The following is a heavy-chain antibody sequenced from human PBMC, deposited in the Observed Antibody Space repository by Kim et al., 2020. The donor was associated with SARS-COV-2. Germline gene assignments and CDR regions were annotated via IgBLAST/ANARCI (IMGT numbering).Heavy chain of an antibody. J-gene: IGHJ6*02. Sequence: RRSRVTIPIDTSKNRYSLKLSSVTAADTAVYYCARVRGTVAFDYYYGMDVWGQGTTVTVSS. CDR3: ARVRGTVAFDYYYGMDV. D-gene: IGHD3-16*01. V-gene: IGHV4-59*01.